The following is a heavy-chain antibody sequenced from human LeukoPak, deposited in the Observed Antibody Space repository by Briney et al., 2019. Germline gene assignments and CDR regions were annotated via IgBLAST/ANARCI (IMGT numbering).Heavy chain of an antibody. CDR3: ARVTYYYDSSGFIYYFDY. V-gene: IGHV4-30-2*01. J-gene: IGHJ4*02. D-gene: IGHD3-22*01. CDR2: IYHSGST. Sequence: SETLSLTCAVSGGSISSGGYSWSWIRQPPGKGLEWIGYIYHSGSTYYNPSLKSRVTISVDRSKNQFSLKLSSVTAADTAVYYCARVTYYYDSSGFIYYFDYWGQGTLVTVSS. CDR1: GGSISSGGYS.